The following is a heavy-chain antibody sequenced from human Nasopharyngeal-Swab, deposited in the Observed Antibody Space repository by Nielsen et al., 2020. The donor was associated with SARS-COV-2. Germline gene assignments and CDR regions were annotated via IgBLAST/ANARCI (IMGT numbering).Heavy chain of an antibody. Sequence: GASLQISCAASGFTFSDYYMSWIRQAPGKGLEWVSYISSSSSYTNYADSVKGRFTISRDNAKNSLYLQMNSLRAEDTAVYYCARERGLRFLEWLSLWDGMDVWGQGTTVTVSS. D-gene: IGHD3-3*01. CDR3: ARERGLRFLEWLSLWDGMDV. CDR1: GFTFSDYY. J-gene: IGHJ6*02. CDR2: ISSSSSYT. V-gene: IGHV3-11*05.